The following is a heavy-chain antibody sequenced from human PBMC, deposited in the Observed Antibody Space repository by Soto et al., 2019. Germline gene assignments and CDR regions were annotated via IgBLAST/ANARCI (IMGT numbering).Heavy chain of an antibody. CDR3: VKGMAVFYYYGMDV. Sequence: GGSLRLSCSASGFTFSAYAMHWVRQAPGKGLEYVSAIISNGVTTYHADSVRGRFSISRDNSRSTLYLQMSSLRPEDTAVYYCVKGMAVFYYYGMDVWGQGTTVTVSS. CDR2: IISNGVTT. V-gene: IGHV3-64D*08. J-gene: IGHJ6*02. CDR1: GFTFSAYA. D-gene: IGHD6-13*01.